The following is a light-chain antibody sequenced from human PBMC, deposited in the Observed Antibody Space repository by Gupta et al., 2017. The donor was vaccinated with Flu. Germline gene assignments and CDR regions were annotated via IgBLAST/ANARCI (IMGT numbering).Light chain of an antibody. CDR2: EVS. Sequence: SALTQPASVSGSPGPSITISCTVTSSDVGGYNYVSWYQQHPGKAPKLMIYEVSNRPSGVANRFSGSKAGNTASLTISGLQAEDEADYYCSSYTSSSRWVFGGGTKLTVL. CDR1: SSDVGGYNY. V-gene: IGLV2-14*01. CDR3: SSYTSSSRWV. J-gene: IGLJ3*02.